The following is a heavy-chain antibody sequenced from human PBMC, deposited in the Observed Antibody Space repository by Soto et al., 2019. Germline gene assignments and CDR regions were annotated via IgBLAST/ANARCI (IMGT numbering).Heavy chain of an antibody. V-gene: IGHV4-39*01. CDR1: GGSISSSSYY. CDR2: IYYSGYT. D-gene: IGHD2-2*01. Sequence: SETLSLTCTVSGGSISSSSYYWGWIRQPPGKGLEWIGSIYYSGYTYYNPSLKSRVTISVDTSQSQFSMKLTSMTAADTAVYFCVRLPGYCSGTSCYGYYVMDVWGQGTTVTVSS. J-gene: IGHJ6*02. CDR3: VRLPGYCSGTSCYGYYVMDV.